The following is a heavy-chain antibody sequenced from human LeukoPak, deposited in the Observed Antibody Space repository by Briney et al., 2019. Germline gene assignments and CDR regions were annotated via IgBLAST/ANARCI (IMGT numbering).Heavy chain of an antibody. CDR1: GYTFTSYG. J-gene: IGHJ5*02. CDR3: ARDRYCSSTSCYRGRFDP. V-gene: IGHV1-18*04. Sequence: ASVKVSCKASGYTFTSYGIGWVRQAPGQGLEWMGCISAYNGNTNHAQKLQGRVTMTTDTSTSTAYMELRSLRSDDTAVYYCARDRYCSSTSCYRGRFDPWGQGTLVTVSS. CDR2: ISAYNGNT. D-gene: IGHD2-2*01.